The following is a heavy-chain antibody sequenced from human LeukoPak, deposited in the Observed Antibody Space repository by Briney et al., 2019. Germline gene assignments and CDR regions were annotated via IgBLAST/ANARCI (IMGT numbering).Heavy chain of an antibody. D-gene: IGHD3-22*01. Sequence: PGGSRRLSCAASGFTFSSYGMHRVRQAPGKGLEWVAVISYDGSNKYYADSVKGRFTISRDNSKNTLYLQMNSLKAEDTAVYYCAKDEGDYYDSSGYQNYFDYWGQGTLVTVSS. CDR2: ISYDGSNK. J-gene: IGHJ4*02. CDR1: GFTFSSYG. V-gene: IGHV3-30*18. CDR3: AKDEGDYYDSSGYQNYFDY.